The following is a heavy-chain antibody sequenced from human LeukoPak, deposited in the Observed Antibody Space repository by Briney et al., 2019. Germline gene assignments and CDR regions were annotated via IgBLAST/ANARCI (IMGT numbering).Heavy chain of an antibody. CDR1: GGTFTSYT. Sequence: GSSVKVSCNSSGGTFTSYTISWWRHPPGQGREWMGMSIPIIGLADYAQKFQGRVTSTADRSKSTAYIEMGSMRSEEKAVYYCVRGGLGVRAATYYYYGMDVWGQGTTVTVSS. D-gene: IGHD2-2*01. CDR3: VRGGLGVRAATYYYYGMDV. V-gene: IGHV1-69*02. J-gene: IGHJ6*01. CDR2: SIPIIGLA.